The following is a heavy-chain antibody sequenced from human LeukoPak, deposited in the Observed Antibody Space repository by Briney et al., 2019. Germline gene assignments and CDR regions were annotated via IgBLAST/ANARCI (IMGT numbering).Heavy chain of an antibody. CDR3: ARGYRITMIVVVITGFYYFDY. D-gene: IGHD3-22*01. V-gene: IGHV3-20*01. CDR2: INWNGGST. J-gene: IGHJ4*02. CDR1: GFTFDDYG. Sequence: GGSLRLSCVASGFTFDDYGMSWVRQAPGKGLEWVSGINWNGGSTGYADSVKGRFTISRDNAKNSLYLQMNSLRAEDTALYHCARGYRITMIVVVITGFYYFDYWGQGTLVTVSS.